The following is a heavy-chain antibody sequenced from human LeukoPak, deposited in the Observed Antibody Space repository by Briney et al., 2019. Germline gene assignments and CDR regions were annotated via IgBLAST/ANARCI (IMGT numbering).Heavy chain of an antibody. D-gene: IGHD1-26*01. CDR3: AKGLMGATPWGWFDP. J-gene: IGHJ5*02. V-gene: IGHV3-30*18. Sequence: GGSLRLSCAASGFTFSSYGMHWVRQAPGKGLEWVAVISYDGSNKYYADSVKGRFTISRDNSKNTLYLQMNSLRAEDTAVYYCAKGLMGATPWGWFDPWGQGTLVTVSS. CDR2: ISYDGSNK. CDR1: GFTFSSYG.